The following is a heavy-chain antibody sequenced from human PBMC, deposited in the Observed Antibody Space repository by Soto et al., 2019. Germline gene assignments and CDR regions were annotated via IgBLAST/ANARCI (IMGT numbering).Heavy chain of an antibody. CDR3: ARVLYDYIWGSYGQDAFDI. CDR2: IYSGGSA. V-gene: IGHV3-66*01. D-gene: IGHD3-16*01. CDR1: GFTVSSNY. Sequence: PGGSLRLSCAASGFTVSSNYMSWVRRAPGKGLEWVSVIYSGGSAYYADSVKGRFTISRDNSKNTLYPQMNSLRAEDTAVYYCARVLYDYIWGSYGQDAFDIWGQGTMVTVSS. J-gene: IGHJ3*02.